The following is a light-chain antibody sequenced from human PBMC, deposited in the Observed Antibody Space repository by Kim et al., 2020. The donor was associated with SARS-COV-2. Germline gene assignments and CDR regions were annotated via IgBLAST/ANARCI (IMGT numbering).Light chain of an antibody. Sequence: NFMLTQPHSVSESPGKTVTISCTRSSGSIASNYVQWYQQRPGSAPTTVIYEDNQRPSGVPDRFSGSIDSSSNSASLTISGLKTEDEADYYCQSYDSSNLVGVFGGG. CDR3: QSYDSSNLVGV. CDR1: SGSIASNY. V-gene: IGLV6-57*04. CDR2: EDN. J-gene: IGLJ3*02.